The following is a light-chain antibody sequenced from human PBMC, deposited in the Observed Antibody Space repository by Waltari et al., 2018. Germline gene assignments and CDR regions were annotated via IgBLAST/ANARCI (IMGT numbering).Light chain of an antibody. Sequence: EIVLTQSPGTLSLSPGERATLSCRASQSVSTTYLAWYQQKPGQAPRLLIYGTSSRATGIPDRVTGSGSETDFTRTISRLEPEDCAVYYCHQFGSTSWTFGQGTKVEIK. CDR1: QSVSTTY. V-gene: IGKV3-20*01. CDR2: GTS. J-gene: IGKJ1*01. CDR3: HQFGSTSWT.